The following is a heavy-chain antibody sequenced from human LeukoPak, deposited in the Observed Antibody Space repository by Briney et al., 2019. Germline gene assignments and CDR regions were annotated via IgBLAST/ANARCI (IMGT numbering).Heavy chain of an antibody. CDR2: TYYRSKWYN. Sequence: SQTLSLTCAISGDSVSSISVAWDWIRQSPSRGLEWLGRTYYRSKWYNDYAVSVKSRITISPDTSKNQFSLQLNSVTPEDTAVYYCARWKGAYSDYWGQGTLVTVSS. CDR3: ARWKGAYSDY. D-gene: IGHD1-1*01. V-gene: IGHV6-1*01. CDR1: GDSVSSISVA. J-gene: IGHJ4*02.